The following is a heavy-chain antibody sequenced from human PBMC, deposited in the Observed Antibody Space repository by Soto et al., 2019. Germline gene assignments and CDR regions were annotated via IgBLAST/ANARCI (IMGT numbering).Heavy chain of an antibody. CDR2: ISYDGSNK. CDR1: GFTFSSYA. Sequence: GGSLRLSCAASGFTFSSYAMHWVRQAPGKGLEWVAVISYDGSNKYYADSVKGRFTISRDNSKNTLYLQMNSLRAEDTAVYYCARGDYYDSSNDFDYWGQGTLVTVSS. CDR3: ARGDYYDSSNDFDY. V-gene: IGHV3-30-3*01. J-gene: IGHJ4*02. D-gene: IGHD3-22*01.